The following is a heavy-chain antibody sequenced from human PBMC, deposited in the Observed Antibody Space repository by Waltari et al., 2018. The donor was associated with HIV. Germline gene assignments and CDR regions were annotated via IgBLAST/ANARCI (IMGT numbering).Heavy chain of an antibody. J-gene: IGHJ4*02. Sequence: QVQLQESGPGPVKPSETLSLPCGVSGYSLTNGYYWGWFRRPPGKGLEWIGSTYYVGPPYYNPSLKSRVTISVDTSKNQFSLKVTSVTAADTAVYYCARKIPEGHAFDSWGQGTLVTVSS. CDR1: GYSLTNGYY. CDR2: TYYVGPP. D-gene: IGHD2-2*01. V-gene: IGHV4-38-2*01. CDR3: ARKIPEGHAFDS.